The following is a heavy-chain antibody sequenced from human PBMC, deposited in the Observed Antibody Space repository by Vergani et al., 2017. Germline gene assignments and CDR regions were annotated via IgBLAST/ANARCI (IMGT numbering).Heavy chain of an antibody. Sequence: EVQLVESGGGLVQPGGSLRLSCAASGFTFISYWMSWVRQPPGKGLEWVANIKQDGSEKYDVDSVKGRFTISRDNAKNSLYLQMNSLRAEDTAVYYCAREPPYYDFWSGYYPSFDYWGQGTLVTVSS. CDR1: GFTFISYW. V-gene: IGHV3-7*01. D-gene: IGHD3-3*01. CDR3: AREPPYYDFWSGYYPSFDY. J-gene: IGHJ4*02. CDR2: IKQDGSEK.